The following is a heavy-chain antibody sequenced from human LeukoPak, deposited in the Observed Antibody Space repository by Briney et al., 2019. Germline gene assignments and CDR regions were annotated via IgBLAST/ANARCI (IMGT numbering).Heavy chain of an antibody. Sequence: GGSLRLSCAASGFTFSSYNMNWVRQAPGKGPEWVSSISSSGSFIYYADSVKGRFTISRDNAKNSLYLQMNSLRAEDTAVYYCAKDPYRSSSGLVDYWGQGTLVTVSS. CDR1: GFTFSSYN. CDR3: AKDPYRSSSGLVDY. CDR2: ISSSGSFI. D-gene: IGHD6-6*01. J-gene: IGHJ4*02. V-gene: IGHV3-21*04.